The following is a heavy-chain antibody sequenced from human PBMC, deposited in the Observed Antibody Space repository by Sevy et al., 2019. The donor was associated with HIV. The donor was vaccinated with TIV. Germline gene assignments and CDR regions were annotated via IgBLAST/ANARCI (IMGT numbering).Heavy chain of an antibody. CDR2: IIPIFGTA. Sequence: ASVKVSCKASGGTFSSYAISWVRQAPGQGLEWMGGIIPIFGTANYAQKFQGRVTITADKSTSTAYMELSSLRSEDTAVYYCTRDLTGIAARPEPANYYYYYYGMDVWGQGTTVTVSS. CDR3: TRDLTGIAARPEPANYYYYYYGMDV. D-gene: IGHD6-6*01. J-gene: IGHJ6*02. V-gene: IGHV1-69*06. CDR1: GGTFSSYA.